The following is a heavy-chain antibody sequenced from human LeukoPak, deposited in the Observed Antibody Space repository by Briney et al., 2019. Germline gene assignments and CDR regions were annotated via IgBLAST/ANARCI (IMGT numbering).Heavy chain of an antibody. V-gene: IGHV4-59*08. CDR1: GGSISSYY. J-gene: IGHJ4*02. D-gene: IGHD6-13*01. Sequence: SETLSLTCTVSGGSISSYYWSWIRRPPGKGLEGIGYIYYSWRTNYNPSLKSRVTISVDTSKNQFSLKLSSVTAADTAVYYCARQGGYSSSWYRLVGSTTPFDYWGQGTLVTVSS. CDR3: ARQGGYSSSWYRLVGSTTPFDY. CDR2: IYYSWRT.